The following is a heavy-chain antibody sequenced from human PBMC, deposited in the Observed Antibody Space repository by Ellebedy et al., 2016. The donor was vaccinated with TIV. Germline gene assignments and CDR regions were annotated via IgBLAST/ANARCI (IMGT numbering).Heavy chain of an antibody. D-gene: IGHD1-26*01. CDR2: ISPNGGGT. CDR3: ARDYWGSYEY. Sequence: AASVKVSCQASGYTFTDYRLDWVRQAPRLGLEWLGWISPNGGGTHYAQKFQGRVSMTGDTSISTAYLELSRLTSDDTAVYYCARDYWGSYEYWGQGTLVTVSS. J-gene: IGHJ4*02. V-gene: IGHV1-2*02. CDR1: GYTFTDYR.